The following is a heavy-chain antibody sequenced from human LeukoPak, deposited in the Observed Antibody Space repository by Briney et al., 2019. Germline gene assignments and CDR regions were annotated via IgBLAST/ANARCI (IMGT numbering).Heavy chain of an antibody. CDR3: ASRWWYFDL. Sequence: GGSLRLSCAASGFTFSSYGMHWVRQAPGKGLEWVAVISYDGSNKYYADSVKGRFTISRDKSRNTLYLQMNSLRAEDTALYYCASRWWYFDLWGRGTLVTVSS. V-gene: IGHV3-30*03. D-gene: IGHD6-13*01. CDR2: ISYDGSNK. J-gene: IGHJ2*01. CDR1: GFTFSSYG.